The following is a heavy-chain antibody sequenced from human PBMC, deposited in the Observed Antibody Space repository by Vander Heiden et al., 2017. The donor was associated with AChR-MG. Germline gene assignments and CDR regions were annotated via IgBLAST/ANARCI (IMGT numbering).Heavy chain of an antibody. D-gene: IGHD3-22*01. V-gene: IGHV4-34*01. Sequence: QVQLQQWGAGLLKPSETLSLTCGVSGGSFSSHYWTWLRQTPGKGLEWIGESNHTGSNNRNPSLESRVTSSIDTSKKQSSLKLSSVTAADTAVYFCARRGYYDGTSYYYDGGKGTLVTVSS. J-gene: IGHJ4*02. CDR2: SNHTGSN. CDR3: ARRGYYDGTSYYYD. CDR1: GGSFSSHY.